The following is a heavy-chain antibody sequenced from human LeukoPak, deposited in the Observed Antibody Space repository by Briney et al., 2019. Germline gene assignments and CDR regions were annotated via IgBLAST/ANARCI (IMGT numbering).Heavy chain of an antibody. V-gene: IGHV1-46*01. D-gene: IGHD4-17*01. Sequence: ASVKVSCKASGYTFTSCYMHWVRQAPGQGLEWMGIINPSGGSTSYAQKFQGRVTMTRDTSTSTVYMELSSLRSEDTAVYYCARVWGTTGYFDYWGQGTLVTVSS. CDR1: GYTFTSCY. J-gene: IGHJ4*02. CDR3: ARVWGTTGYFDY. CDR2: INPSGGST.